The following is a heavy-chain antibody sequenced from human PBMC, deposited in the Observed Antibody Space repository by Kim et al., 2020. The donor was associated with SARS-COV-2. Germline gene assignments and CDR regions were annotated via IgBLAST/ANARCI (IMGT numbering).Heavy chain of an antibody. J-gene: IGHJ4*02. D-gene: IGHD3-10*01. Sequence: YADPGKGRFTISRDNSKNPLDLKMNSLRAEDTAVYYCARDFRFGEFDFDYWGQGTLVTVSS. CDR3: ARDFRFGEFDFDY. V-gene: IGHV3-30*07.